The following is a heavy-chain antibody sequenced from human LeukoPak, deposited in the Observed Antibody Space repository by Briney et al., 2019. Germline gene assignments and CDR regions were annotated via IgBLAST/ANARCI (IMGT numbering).Heavy chain of an antibody. CDR1: GFTFSDYY. Sequence: GGSLRLSCAASGFTFSDYYMSWIRQAPGKGLEWVSYISSSGSTIYYADSVKGRFTISRDNSKDTLYLQMNSLSVEDTAIYYCAKGPFFYYDASGYNYFDSWGQGTLVTVSS. J-gene: IGHJ4*02. CDR3: AKGPFFYYDASGYNYFDS. D-gene: IGHD3-22*01. CDR2: ISSSGSTI. V-gene: IGHV3-11*01.